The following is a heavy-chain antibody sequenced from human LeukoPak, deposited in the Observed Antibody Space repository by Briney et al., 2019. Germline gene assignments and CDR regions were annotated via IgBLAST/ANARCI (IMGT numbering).Heavy chain of an antibody. CDR3: ARGAGDSSGFFNWFDP. V-gene: IGHV1-46*01. CDR1: GYTFTGYY. D-gene: IGHD3-22*01. J-gene: IGHJ5*02. Sequence: ASVKVSCKASGYTFTGYYMHWVRQAPGQGLEWMGIINPSGGSTSYAQKFQGRVTMTRDTSTSTVYMELSSLRSEDTAVYYCARGAGDSSGFFNWFDPWGQGTLVTVSS. CDR2: INPSGGST.